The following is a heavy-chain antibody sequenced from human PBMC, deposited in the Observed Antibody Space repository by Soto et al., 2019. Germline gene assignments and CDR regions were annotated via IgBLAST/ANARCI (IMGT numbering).Heavy chain of an antibody. CDR1: GYTFTGYY. D-gene: IGHD5-12*01. V-gene: IGHV1-2*02. J-gene: IGHJ6*02. CDR2: INPNSGGT. CDR3: ARDPYLDIVSVYSYVMDV. Sequence: ASVKVSCKASGYTFTGYYMHWVRQAPGQGLEWMGWINPNSGGTNYAQKFQGRVTMTRDTSISTAYMELSRLRSDDTAVYYCARDPYLDIVSVYSYVMDVWGQGTTVTVSS.